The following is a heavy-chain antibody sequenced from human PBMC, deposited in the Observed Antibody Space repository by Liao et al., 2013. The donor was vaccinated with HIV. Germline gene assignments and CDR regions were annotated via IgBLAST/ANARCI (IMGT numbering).Heavy chain of an antibody. Sequence: QVQLQQWGAGLLKPSETLSLTCAVYGGSFSGYYWNWIRQPPGKGLEWIGEINHSGSTNYNPSLKSRVTISVDTSKNQFSLKLSSVTAADTAVYYCARAGLETGTTGADYWGQGTLVTVSS. CDR3: ARAGLETGTTGADY. D-gene: IGHD1-1*01. J-gene: IGHJ4*02. CDR1: GGSFSGYY. CDR2: INHSGST. V-gene: IGHV4-34*01.